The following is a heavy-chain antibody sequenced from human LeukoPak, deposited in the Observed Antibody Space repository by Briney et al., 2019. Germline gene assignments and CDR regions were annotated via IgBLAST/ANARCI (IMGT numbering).Heavy chain of an antibody. CDR2: INSDGSWT. Sequence: PGGSLRLSCAASGHYWMHWVRQAPGKGLVWVSHINSDGSWTGYADSVKGRFTISKDNAKNTVYLQMNNLRAEDTAVYYCVSFYETYWGRGTLVTVSS. CDR1: GHYW. J-gene: IGHJ4*02. CDR3: VSFYETY. D-gene: IGHD2-2*01. V-gene: IGHV3-74*01.